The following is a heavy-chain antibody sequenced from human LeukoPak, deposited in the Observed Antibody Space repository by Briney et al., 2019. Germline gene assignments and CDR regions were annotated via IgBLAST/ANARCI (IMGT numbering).Heavy chain of an antibody. J-gene: IGHJ4*02. CDR2: IYYSGST. D-gene: IGHD6-25*01. CDR3: ARGTAAAVADY. Sequence: PSETLSLTCTVSGGSISSGGYYWSWIRQHPGKGLEWIGYIYYSGSTYYNPSLKSRVTISVDTSKNQFSLKLSSVTAADTAVYYCARGTAAAVADYWGQGTLVTVSS. CDR1: GGSISSGGYY. V-gene: IGHV4-31*03.